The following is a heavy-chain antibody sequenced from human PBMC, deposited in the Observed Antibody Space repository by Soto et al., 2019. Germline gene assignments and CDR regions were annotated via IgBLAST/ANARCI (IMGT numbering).Heavy chain of an antibody. CDR3: ARDPPATRHGMDV. Sequence: GGSLRLSCAASGFTFSSYGMHWVRQAPGKGLEWVAVIYSGGSTYYADSVRGRFTISRDNSKNTLYLQMKSLRAEDTAVYYCARDPPATRHGMDVWGQGTTVTVSS. J-gene: IGHJ6*02. CDR1: GFTFSSYG. CDR2: IYSGGST. V-gene: IGHV3-53*01.